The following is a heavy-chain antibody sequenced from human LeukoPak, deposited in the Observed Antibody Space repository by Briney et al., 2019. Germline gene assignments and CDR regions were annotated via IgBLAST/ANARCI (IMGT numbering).Heavy chain of an antibody. CDR1: GFTFSNYN. Sequence: GSLRLSCAASGFTFSNYNMRWVRQAPGKGLQWVSYISTSSSSTSYADSVKGRFTISRDNAKNSLSLQMNSLKAEDTAVYYCATDRGYWGQGTLVTVSS. J-gene: IGHJ4*02. V-gene: IGHV3-48*04. CDR3: ATDRGY. CDR2: ISTSSSST.